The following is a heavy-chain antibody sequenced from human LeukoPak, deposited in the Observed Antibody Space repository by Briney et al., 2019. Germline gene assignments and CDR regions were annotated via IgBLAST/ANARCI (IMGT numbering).Heavy chain of an antibody. Sequence: GGSLRLSCAASGLTFDDYGMSWVRQAPGKGLEWVSCINWNGGSTGYADSVKGRFTISRDNAKNSLYLQMNSLRAEDTALYYCARAGGDYGDGYAYFDYWGQGTPVTVSS. CDR3: ARAGGDYGDGYAYFDY. D-gene: IGHD4-17*01. CDR2: INWNGGST. V-gene: IGHV3-20*04. J-gene: IGHJ4*02. CDR1: GLTFDDYG.